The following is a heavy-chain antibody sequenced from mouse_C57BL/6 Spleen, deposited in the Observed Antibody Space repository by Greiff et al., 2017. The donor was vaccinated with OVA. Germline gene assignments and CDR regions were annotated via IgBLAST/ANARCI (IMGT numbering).Heavy chain of an antibody. CDR2: IYPGDGDT. CDR1: GYAFSSSW. CDR3: ARNWDGFAY. J-gene: IGHJ3*01. Sequence: VKVVESGPELVKPGASVKISCKASGYAFSSSWMNWVKQRPGKGLEWIGRIYPGDGDTNYNGKFKGKATLTADKSSSTAYMQLSSLTSEDSAVYFCARNWDGFAYWGQGTLVTVSA. D-gene: IGHD4-1*01. V-gene: IGHV1-82*01.